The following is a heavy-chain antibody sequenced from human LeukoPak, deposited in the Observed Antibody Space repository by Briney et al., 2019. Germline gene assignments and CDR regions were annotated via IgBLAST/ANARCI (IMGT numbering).Heavy chain of an antibody. Sequence: PGGSLRLSXAASGFTFSSYAMSWVRQTPGKGLEWLSAISGSGGSTYYADSVKGRFTISRDNSKNTLYLQMNSLRAEDTAVYYCAKESVRYSSSGEGQKWGQGTLVTVSS. J-gene: IGHJ4*02. V-gene: IGHV3-23*01. CDR3: AKESVRYSSSGEGQK. CDR1: GFTFSSYA. D-gene: IGHD6-13*01. CDR2: ISGSGGST.